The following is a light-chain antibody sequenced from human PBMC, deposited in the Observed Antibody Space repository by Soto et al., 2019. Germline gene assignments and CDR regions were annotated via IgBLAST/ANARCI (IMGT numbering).Light chain of an antibody. CDR3: QQYGNSPLT. Sequence: ETVLTQSPGTLSLSPGERATLSCRASQSISSNYLAWYQQKPGQAPRLLIYGASSRATGIPDRFSGSGSGTDFTLTISRLEPEDFAVYFCQQYGNSPLTFGQGTKLEI. V-gene: IGKV3-20*01. CDR1: QSISSNY. J-gene: IGKJ2*01. CDR2: GAS.